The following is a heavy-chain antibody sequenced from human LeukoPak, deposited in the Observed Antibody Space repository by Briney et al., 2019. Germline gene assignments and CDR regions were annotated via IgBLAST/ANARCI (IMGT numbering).Heavy chain of an antibody. CDR2: ISYGGTT. Sequence: SETLSLTCSVSGASISSTSYYWSWIRRPPGNGLEWIGSISYGGTTFYSPSLESRVTISADTSKNQFSLKLSSVTATDTAVYYCARIGVRSVIIFGVFDYWGQGIRVTVSS. CDR3: ARIGVRSVIIFGVFDY. J-gene: IGHJ4*02. CDR1: GASISSTSYY. V-gene: IGHV4-39*07. D-gene: IGHD3-10*01.